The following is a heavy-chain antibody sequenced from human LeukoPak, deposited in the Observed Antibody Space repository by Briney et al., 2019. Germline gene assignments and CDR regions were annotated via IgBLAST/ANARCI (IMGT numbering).Heavy chain of an antibody. CDR3: AKGYAFLYYMDV. V-gene: IGHV3-30*02. CDR2: IQYDGSKK. CDR1: GFTFSRYT. Sequence: GGSLRLSCEASGFTFSRYTMNWVRQAPGKGLEWVTFIQYDGSKKYYADSVKGRFTISRDNSKNTLYLQMNSLRAEDTAVYYCAKGYAFLYYMDVWGKGTTVTVSS. J-gene: IGHJ6*03. D-gene: IGHD2-2*01.